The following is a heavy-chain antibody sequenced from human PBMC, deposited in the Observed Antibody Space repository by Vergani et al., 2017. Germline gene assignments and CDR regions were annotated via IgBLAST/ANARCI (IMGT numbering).Heavy chain of an antibody. Sequence: QVQLPESGPGLVKPSETLSLTCAVSGYSISSGYYWGWIRQPPGKGLEWIGSIYHSGSTYYNPSLKSRVTISVDTSKNQFSLKLSSVTAADTAVYYCARSDGCSSTSCYDDAFDIWGQGTMVTVSS. CDR3: ARSDGCSSTSCYDDAFDI. J-gene: IGHJ3*02. D-gene: IGHD2-2*01. V-gene: IGHV4-38-2*01. CDR2: IYHSGST. CDR1: GYSISSGYY.